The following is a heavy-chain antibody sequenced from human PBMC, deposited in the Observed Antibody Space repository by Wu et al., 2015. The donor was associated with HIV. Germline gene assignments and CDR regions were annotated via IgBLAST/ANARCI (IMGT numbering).Heavy chain of an antibody. J-gene: IGHJ4*02. CDR2: INPDNGDT. Sequence: QVQLVQSAAEVKKPGASVKVSCKTSGYAFSDYYMHWVRQVPGQGLEWMGWINPDNGDTTYAQRFQGRVTMTRDTSISTAYMELSRLTSDDRAVYYCARDPAARGVYWGQGTLVTVSS. CDR3: ARDPAARGVY. CDR1: GYAFSDYY. V-gene: IGHV1-2*02. D-gene: IGHD3-10*01.